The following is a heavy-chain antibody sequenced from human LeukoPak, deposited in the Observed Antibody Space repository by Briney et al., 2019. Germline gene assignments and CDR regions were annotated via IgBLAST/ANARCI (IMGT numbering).Heavy chain of an antibody. CDR3: ARVTGYMVEDYFDY. Sequence: SETLSLTCTASGGSISSYYWSWIRQPPGKGLEWIGYIYYSGSTNYNPSLKSRVTISVDTSKNQFSLRPSSVTAADTAVYYCARVTGYMVEDYFDYWGQGTLVTVSS. V-gene: IGHV4-59*01. CDR2: IYYSGST. CDR1: GGSISSYY. D-gene: IGHD6-13*01. J-gene: IGHJ4*02.